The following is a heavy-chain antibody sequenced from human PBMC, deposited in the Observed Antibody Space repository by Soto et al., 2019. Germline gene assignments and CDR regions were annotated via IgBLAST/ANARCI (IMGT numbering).Heavy chain of an antibody. Sequence: EVQLVESGGGLVKPGGSLRLSCAASGFTFSTYSMNWVRQAPGKGLEWVSSISSSSNYIYYADSLRGRFTISRDNAENSMCLQTNSLRAEDTAVYYCARNIGDDVFDIWGQGTMVTVSS. V-gene: IGHV3-21*01. D-gene: IGHD5-12*01. CDR3: ARNIGDDVFDI. CDR2: ISSSSNYI. CDR1: GFTFSTYS. J-gene: IGHJ3*02.